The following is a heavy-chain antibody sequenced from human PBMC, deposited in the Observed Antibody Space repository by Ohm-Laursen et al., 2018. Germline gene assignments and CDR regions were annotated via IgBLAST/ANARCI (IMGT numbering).Heavy chain of an antibody. V-gene: IGHV4-59*01. CDR1: GGSISSYY. J-gene: IGHJ4*02. CDR2: IYYSGST. D-gene: IGHD2-15*01. Sequence: SETLSLTCSVSGGSISSYYWSWIRQPPGQGLEWIGYIYYSGSTIYSPSLKRRVTISVDTSKNQFSLKLSSVTAADTAVYYCARYTSGGLEYWGQGTPVTVSS. CDR3: ARYTSGGLEY.